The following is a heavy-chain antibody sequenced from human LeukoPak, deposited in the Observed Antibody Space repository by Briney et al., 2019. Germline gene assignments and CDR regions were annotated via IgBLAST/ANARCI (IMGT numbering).Heavy chain of an antibody. CDR2: IYSGGST. CDR3: ARAYSGYDLLFDY. Sequence: PGRSLRLSCAASGFTFDDYAMHWVRQAPGKGLEWVSVIYSGGSTYYADSVKGRFTISRDNSKNTLYLQMNSLRAEDTAVYYCARAYSGYDLLFDYWGQGTLVTVSS. V-gene: IGHV3-66*01. J-gene: IGHJ4*02. CDR1: GFTFDDYA. D-gene: IGHD5-12*01.